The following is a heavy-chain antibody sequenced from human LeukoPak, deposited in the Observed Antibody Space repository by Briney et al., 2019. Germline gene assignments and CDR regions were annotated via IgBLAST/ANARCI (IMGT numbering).Heavy chain of an antibody. D-gene: IGHD2-15*01. V-gene: IGHV3-30*02. Sequence: GGSLRLSCAASGFTFSSYGMHWVRQAPGKGLEWVAFIRYDGSNKYYADSVKGRFTISRDNSKNTLYLQINSLRAEDTAVYYCAKAFCSGGSCYSDYWGQGTQVTVSS. CDR3: AKAFCSGGSCYSDY. CDR1: GFTFSSYG. CDR2: IRYDGSNK. J-gene: IGHJ4*02.